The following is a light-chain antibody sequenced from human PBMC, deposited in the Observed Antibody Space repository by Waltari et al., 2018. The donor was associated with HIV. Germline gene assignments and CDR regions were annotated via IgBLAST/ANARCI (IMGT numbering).Light chain of an antibody. CDR3: QQHNSFPIT. CDR2: AAS. Sequence: DIQLPQSPAILSASVGDRVTIICSASEPIRSDLAWFQQKDGKAPKRLIFAASTLQTGVPQRFSGSGSGTQFTLTVTSLQPEDFATYFCQQHNSFPITFGGGTKV. V-gene: IGKV1-9*01. CDR1: EPIRSD. J-gene: IGKJ4*01.